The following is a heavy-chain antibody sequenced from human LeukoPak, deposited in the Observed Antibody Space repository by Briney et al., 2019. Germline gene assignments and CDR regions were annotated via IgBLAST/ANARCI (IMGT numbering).Heavy chain of an antibody. D-gene: IGHD1-26*01. Sequence: GGSLRLSCAASGFTFSNYWMNWVRQAPGKGLEWVSAITGSGDSTYYADSVKGRFTISRDNSKNTLYLQMNSLRAEDTAVYYCAKRTSGSYYYYYYMDVWGKGTTVTISS. CDR3: AKRTSGSYYYYYYMDV. J-gene: IGHJ6*03. CDR2: ITGSGDST. CDR1: GFTFSNYW. V-gene: IGHV3-23*01.